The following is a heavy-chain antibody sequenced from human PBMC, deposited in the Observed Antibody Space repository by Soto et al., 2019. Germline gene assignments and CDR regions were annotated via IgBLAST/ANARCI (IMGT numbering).Heavy chain of an antibody. D-gene: IGHD3-3*01. CDR2: VYYSGST. Sequence: QVQLQESGPGLVKPSQTLSLTCTVSGGSISSGGYYWSWIRQHPGKVLEWIGYVYYSGSTFYNPSLRGRVTISVDTSKNQCSLKLSSVTAADTAVYYCAVTPRYDFYLDYWGQGTLVTVSS. V-gene: IGHV4-31*03. CDR1: GGSISSGGYY. J-gene: IGHJ4*02. CDR3: AVTPRYDFYLDY.